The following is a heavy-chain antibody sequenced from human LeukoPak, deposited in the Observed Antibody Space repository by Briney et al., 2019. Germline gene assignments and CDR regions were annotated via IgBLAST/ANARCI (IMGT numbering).Heavy chain of an antibody. CDR3: TLTTFGVVYYFDY. CDR2: ISYDGINQ. Sequence: AGRSLRLSCATSGFTFSSYAMHWVRQAPGKGLEWVALISYDGINQYYAYSVKCRFIISIDNSKNTLYLQLNSLRLEDTAVYYCTLTTFGVVYYFDYWGQGTLVTVSS. D-gene: IGHD1/OR15-1a*01. J-gene: IGHJ4*02. V-gene: IGHV3-30*04. CDR1: GFTFSSYA.